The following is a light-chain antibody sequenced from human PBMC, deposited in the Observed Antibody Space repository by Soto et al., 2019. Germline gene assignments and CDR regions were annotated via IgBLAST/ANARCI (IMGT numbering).Light chain of an antibody. J-gene: IGKJ2*01. V-gene: IGKV3D-20*02. CDR2: DAS. CDR1: QTVRNNY. Sequence: EFVLTQSPGTLSLSPGERATLSCRASQTVRNNYLAWYQQKPGQAPRLLIYDASSRATGIPDRFSGGGSGTDFTLTISSLQPEDFATYYCQQSHTTPYTFGQGTKLEI. CDR3: QQSHTTPYT.